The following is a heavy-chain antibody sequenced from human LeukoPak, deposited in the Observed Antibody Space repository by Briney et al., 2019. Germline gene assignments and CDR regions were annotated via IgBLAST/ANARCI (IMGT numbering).Heavy chain of an antibody. J-gene: IGHJ5*01. V-gene: IGHV1-18*01. CDR3: ARGGVGHQLQRLPFDF. D-gene: IGHD2-2*01. CDR1: GYTFTNFP. CDR2: ISADRGTT. Sequence: ASVKVSCKTSGYTFTNFPITWVRQAPGQGFEWMGWISADRGTTNYAQRLQGRVTMSTDTSTSTAYLELRSLQSDDTAVYFCARGGVGHQLQRLPFDFWGQGTLVTVSS.